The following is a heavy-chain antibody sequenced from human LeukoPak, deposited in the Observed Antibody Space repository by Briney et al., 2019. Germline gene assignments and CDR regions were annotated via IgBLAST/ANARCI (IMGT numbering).Heavy chain of an antibody. CDR2: IYYSGST. Sequence: SETLSPTCSVSGGSIRSYYWSWIRQPPGKGLEWIGYIYYSGSTNYNPSLKSRVTVSVDTSKNQFSLKLRSVTAADTAVYYCARGNVDTAHRYYFDYWGQGTLVTVSS. CDR3: ARGNVDTAHRYYFDY. V-gene: IGHV4-59*01. D-gene: IGHD5-18*01. CDR1: GGSIRSYY. J-gene: IGHJ4*02.